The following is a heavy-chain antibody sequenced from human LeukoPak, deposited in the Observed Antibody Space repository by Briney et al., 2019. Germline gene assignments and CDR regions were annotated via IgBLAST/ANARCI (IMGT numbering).Heavy chain of an antibody. D-gene: IGHD1-7*01. V-gene: IGHV1-46*01. Sequence: ASVKVSCKASGYTFTNYYIHWVRQAPGQGLEWMGPINPSGGSTSYAQKFQGRVTMTRDMSTSTVYMELSSLRSEDTAVYYCARDSVNWNYDYWGQGTLVTVSS. CDR3: ARDSVNWNYDY. CDR1: GYTFTNYY. J-gene: IGHJ4*02. CDR2: INPSGGST.